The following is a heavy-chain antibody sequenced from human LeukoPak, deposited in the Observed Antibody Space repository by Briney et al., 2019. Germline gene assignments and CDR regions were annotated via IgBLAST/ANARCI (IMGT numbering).Heavy chain of an antibody. V-gene: IGHV1-18*01. CDR1: GYTFTSYG. CDR2: ISAYNGNI. J-gene: IGHJ4*02. Sequence: ASVKVSCKTSGYTFTSYGITWVRQANGKGLEWMGWISAYNGNIDYAQNLQCRVTMTTDTSTSTAYMELRSLRSDDTAVYYCTIMTHCTGGTCYAYDHWGQGTMVAVSS. CDR3: TIMTHCTGGTCYAYDH. D-gene: IGHD2-15*01.